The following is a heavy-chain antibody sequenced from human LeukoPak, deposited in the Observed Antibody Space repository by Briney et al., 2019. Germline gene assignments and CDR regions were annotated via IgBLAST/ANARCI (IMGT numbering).Heavy chain of an antibody. V-gene: IGHV4-39*01. Sequence: SETLSLTCTVSGGSIRTDASSWAWIRQAPGKGLEWIGSIYFDGSTYYKSSFKSRVIISVDTSRNQFSLRLSSVTAADTAVFYCARLFSRGWEYFYGLNVWGQGTTITVSS. CDR3: ARLFSRGWEYFYGLNV. D-gene: IGHD6-19*01. CDR1: GGSIRTDASS. CDR2: IYFDGST. J-gene: IGHJ6*02.